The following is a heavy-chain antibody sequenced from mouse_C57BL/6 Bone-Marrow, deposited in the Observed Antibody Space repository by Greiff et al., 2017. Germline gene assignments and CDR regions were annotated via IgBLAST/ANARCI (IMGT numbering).Heavy chain of an antibody. Sequence: QVQLQQSGPGLVQPSQSLSITCTVSGFSLTSYGVHWVRQSPGKGLEWLGVIWRGGSTDYNAAFMSRLSITKDNSKSQVFFKMNSRQADDTAIYYCAKRGGSSSWWYFDVWGTGTTVTVSS. V-gene: IGHV2-5*01. CDR1: GFSLTSYG. D-gene: IGHD1-1*01. CDR2: IWRGGST. J-gene: IGHJ1*03. CDR3: AKRGGSSSWWYFDV.